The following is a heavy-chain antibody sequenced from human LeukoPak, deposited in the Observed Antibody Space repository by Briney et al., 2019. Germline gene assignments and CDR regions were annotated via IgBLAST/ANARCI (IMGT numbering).Heavy chain of an antibody. CDR3: ARRRDFIDY. CDR1: GFTLSDYY. Sequence: GGSLRLSCAASGFTLSDYYMSWIRQAPGKGLEWVSYSSSGSTIYYADSVKGRFAISRDNAKNSLYLQMNSLRAEDTAVYYCARRRDFIDYWGQGTLVTVSS. J-gene: IGHJ4*02. CDR2: SSSGSTI. D-gene: IGHD3/OR15-3a*01. V-gene: IGHV3-11*01.